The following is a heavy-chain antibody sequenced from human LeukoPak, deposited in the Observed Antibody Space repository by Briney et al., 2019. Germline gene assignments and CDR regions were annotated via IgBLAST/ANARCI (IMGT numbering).Heavy chain of an antibody. CDR2: INPNSGGT. Sequence: ASVKVSCKASGYTFTGYYMHWVRQAPGQVLEWMGWINPNSGGTNYAQKFQGRVTMTRDTSISTAYMELSRLRSDDTAVYYCARVQLASPYYYYGMDVWGQGTTVTVSS. J-gene: IGHJ6*02. CDR1: GYTFTGYY. D-gene: IGHD6-13*01. CDR3: ARVQLASPYYYYGMDV. V-gene: IGHV1-2*02.